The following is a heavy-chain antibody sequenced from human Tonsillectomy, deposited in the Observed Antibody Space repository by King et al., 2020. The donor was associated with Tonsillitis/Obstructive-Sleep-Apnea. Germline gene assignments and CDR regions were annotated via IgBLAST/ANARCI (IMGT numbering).Heavy chain of an antibody. CDR3: ARGTYGDCDY. D-gene: IGHD4-17*01. V-gene: IGHV1-18*01. CDR1: GYTITSYS. J-gene: IGHJ4*02. CDR2: ISAYNGNT. Sequence: VQLVESGAEVKKPGASVKVSCKASGYTITSYSITWVRQAPGQGLEWMGWISAYNGNTDYAQKLQGGVTMTTDTSTSTAYMELRSLTSDDTAVYFCARGTYGDCDYWGQGTLVTVSS.